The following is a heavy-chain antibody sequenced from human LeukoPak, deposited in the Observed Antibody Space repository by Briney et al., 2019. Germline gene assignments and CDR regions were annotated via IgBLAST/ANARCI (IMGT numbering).Heavy chain of an antibody. V-gene: IGHV4-38-2*01. D-gene: IGHD3-10*01. J-gene: IGHJ4*02. CDR2: IYHSGST. Sequence: SETLSLTCAVSGYSIRGGYYWGWIRQPPGKGLEWIGSIYHSGSTYYNPSLKSRVTISVDTSKNQFSLKLSSVTAADTAVYYCASRPTFYYGSGSYWFDYWGQGTLVTVSS. CDR1: GYSIRGGYY. CDR3: ASRPTFYYGSGSYWFDY.